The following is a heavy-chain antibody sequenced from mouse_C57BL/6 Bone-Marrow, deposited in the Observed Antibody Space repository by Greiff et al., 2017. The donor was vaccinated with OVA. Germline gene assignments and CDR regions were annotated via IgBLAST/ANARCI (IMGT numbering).Heavy chain of an antibody. Sequence: EVKLVESGGGLVKPGGSLKLSCAASGFTFSDYGMHWVRQAPEKGLEWVAYISSGSSTIYYADTVKGRFTISRDNAKNTLFLQMTSLRAEDTAMYYCARSGCSNFPFAYWGQGTLVTVSA. CDR1: GFTFSDYG. CDR3: ARSGCSNFPFAY. CDR2: ISSGSSTI. V-gene: IGHV5-17*01. J-gene: IGHJ3*01. D-gene: IGHD2-5*01.